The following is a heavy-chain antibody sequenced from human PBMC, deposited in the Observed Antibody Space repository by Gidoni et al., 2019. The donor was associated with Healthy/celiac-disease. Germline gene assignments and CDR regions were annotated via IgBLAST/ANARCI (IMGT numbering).Heavy chain of an antibody. Sequence: QLQLQESGPGLVKPSGTLSLPCTVSGGPISSSSYYWGWIRQPPGKGLEWIGSIYYSGSTYYNPSLKSRVTISVDTSKNQFSLKLSSVTAADTAVYYCARLSIAVAVWFDPWGQGTLVTVSS. D-gene: IGHD6-19*01. CDR3: ARLSIAVAVWFDP. J-gene: IGHJ5*02. CDR2: IYYSGST. V-gene: IGHV4-39*07. CDR1: GGPISSSSYY.